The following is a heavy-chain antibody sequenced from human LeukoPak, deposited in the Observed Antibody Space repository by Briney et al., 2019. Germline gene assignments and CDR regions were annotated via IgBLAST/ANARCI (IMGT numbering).Heavy chain of an antibody. J-gene: IGHJ4*02. CDR3: AKGGVDY. CDR1: GFTFSSYW. V-gene: IGHV3-74*01. Sequence: GGSLRLSCAASGFTFSSYWMHWVRDAPGKGLVWVSRINGDGDTTTYADSVQGRFTISRDNAKNTLYLQMNSLRAEDTAVYYCAKGGVDYWGQGTLVTVSS. CDR2: INGDGDTT.